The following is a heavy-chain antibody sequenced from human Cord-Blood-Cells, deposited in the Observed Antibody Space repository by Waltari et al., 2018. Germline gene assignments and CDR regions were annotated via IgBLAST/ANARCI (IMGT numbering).Heavy chain of an antibody. CDR2: IYYSGST. J-gene: IGHJ5*02. Sequence: QLQLQESGPGLVKPSETLSLTCTVSGGSISSSSYYWGWLRQPPGKGLEWIGSIYYSGSTYYNPSLKSRVTISVDTSKNQFSLKLSSVPAADTAVYYCAAGIAAAGTRWFDPWGQGTLVTVSS. D-gene: IGHD6-13*01. CDR1: GGSISSSSYY. CDR3: AAGIAAAGTRWFDP. V-gene: IGHV4-39*01.